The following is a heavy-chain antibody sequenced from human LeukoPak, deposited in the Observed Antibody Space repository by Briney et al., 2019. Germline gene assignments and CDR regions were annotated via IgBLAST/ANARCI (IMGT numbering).Heavy chain of an antibody. CDR3: ARRSGHLFFDFDY. J-gene: IGHJ4*02. V-gene: IGHV7-4-1*02. D-gene: IGHD3-3*01. CDR2: INTKTGNP. Sequence: ASVKVSCKASGYTFTSYGISWVRQAPGQGLEWMGWINTKTGNPTYAQGFTRRFVFSLDTSVSTAFLQISSLKAEDTAVYYCARRSGHLFFDFDYWGQGTLVTVSS. CDR1: GYTFTSYG.